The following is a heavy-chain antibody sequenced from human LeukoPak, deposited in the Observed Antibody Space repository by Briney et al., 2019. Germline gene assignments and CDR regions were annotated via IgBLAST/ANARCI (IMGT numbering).Heavy chain of an antibody. D-gene: IGHD4-17*01. CDR2: ISYDGSNK. CDR1: GFTFSSYG. J-gene: IGHJ4*02. Sequence: PGGSLRLSCAASGFTFSSYGMHWVRQAPGKGLEWVAVISYDGSNKYYADSVKGRFTISRDNSKNTLYLQMNSLRAEDTAVYYCAKVGGDYGDYLDYWGQGTLVTVSS. V-gene: IGHV3-30*18. CDR3: AKVGGDYGDYLDY.